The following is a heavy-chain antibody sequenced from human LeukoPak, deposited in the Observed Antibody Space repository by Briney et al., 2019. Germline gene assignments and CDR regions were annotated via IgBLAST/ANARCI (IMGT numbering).Heavy chain of an antibody. D-gene: IGHD3-9*01. CDR2: ISSSSSYI. CDR3: ARDGRAYYDILTGLTHFDY. V-gene: IGHV3-21*01. J-gene: IGHJ4*02. CDR1: GFTFSSYS. Sequence: PGGSLRLSCAASGFTFSSYSMNWVRQAPGKGLEWVSSISSSSSYIYYADSVKGRSTISRDNAKNSLYLQMNSLRAEDTAVYYCARDGRAYYDILTGLTHFDYWGQGTLVTVSS.